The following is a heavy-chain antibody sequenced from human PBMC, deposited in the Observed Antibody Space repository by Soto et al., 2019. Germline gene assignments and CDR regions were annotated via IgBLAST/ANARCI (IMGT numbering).Heavy chain of an antibody. V-gene: IGHV5-51*01. CDR3: ARLTGLPYYYSMDV. J-gene: IGHJ6*03. CDR2: IYPGDSDT. CDR1: GYTFSSYW. Sequence: PGESLKISCKGSGYTFSSYWIGWVRQMPGKGPEWMGIIYPGDSDTKYSPSFQGQVTISADKSISTTYLQWSSLKASDTAIYYCARLTGLPYYYSMDVWGQGTTVTVSS. D-gene: IGHD3-9*01.